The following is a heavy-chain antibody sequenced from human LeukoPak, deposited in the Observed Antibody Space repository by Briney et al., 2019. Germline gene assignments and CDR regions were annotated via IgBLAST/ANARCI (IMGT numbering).Heavy chain of an antibody. CDR1: GGSISSGSYY. CDR2: LYYNGST. V-gene: IGHV4-39*07. CDR3: ARVGVAGTIDY. D-gene: IGHD6-19*01. J-gene: IGHJ4*02. Sequence: SETLSLTCAVSGGSISSGSYYWGWIRQPPGQGLEWIGSLYYNGSTYYNPSLKSRVTISLDMSKSQFSLKLSSVTAADTAVYYCARVGVAGTIDYWGQGTLVTVSS.